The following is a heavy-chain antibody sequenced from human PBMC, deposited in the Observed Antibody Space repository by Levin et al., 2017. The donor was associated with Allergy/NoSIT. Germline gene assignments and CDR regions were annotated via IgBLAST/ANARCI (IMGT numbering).Heavy chain of an antibody. CDR3: ARNYYGSGRLWWYFDL. J-gene: IGHJ2*01. CDR2: IGTAGDT. Sequence: GESLKISCAASGFTFSSYDMHWVRQATGKGLEWVSAIGTAGDTYYPGSVKGRFTISRENAKNSLYLQMNSLRAGDTAVYYCARNYYGSGRLWWYFDLWGRGTLVTVSS. CDR1: GFTFSSYD. D-gene: IGHD3-10*01. V-gene: IGHV3-13*01.